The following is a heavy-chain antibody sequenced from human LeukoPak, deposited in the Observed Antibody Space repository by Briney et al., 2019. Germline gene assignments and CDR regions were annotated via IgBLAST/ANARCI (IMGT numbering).Heavy chain of an antibody. CDR1: GFTFSNYG. CDR3: AKDPAALRSNPFNWFDP. CDR2: ISYGGSNK. V-gene: IGHV3-30*18. D-gene: IGHD1-26*01. J-gene: IGHJ5*02. Sequence: GGSLRLSCAASGFTFSNYGMHWVRQAPGKGLEWVAVISYGGSNKYYADSVKGRFTISRDNSKNTLYLQMNSLRAEDTAVYYCAKDPAALRSNPFNWFDPWGQGTLVTVSS.